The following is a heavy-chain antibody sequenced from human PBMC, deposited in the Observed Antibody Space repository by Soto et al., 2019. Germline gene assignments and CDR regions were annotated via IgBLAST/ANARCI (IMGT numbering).Heavy chain of an antibody. J-gene: IGHJ4*02. CDR3: ATGQYYYDRSAYYYS. Sequence: QVQLVESGGGLVKPGGSLRLSCAASGFTFSDYYMSWIRQAPGKGLEWVSYISSSSSYTNYADSVKGRFTISRDNAKNSLYLQMNSLRAEDTAVYYCATGQYYYDRSAYYYSWGQGTLVTVSS. V-gene: IGHV3-11*05. CDR2: ISSSSSYT. CDR1: GFTFSDYY. D-gene: IGHD3-22*01.